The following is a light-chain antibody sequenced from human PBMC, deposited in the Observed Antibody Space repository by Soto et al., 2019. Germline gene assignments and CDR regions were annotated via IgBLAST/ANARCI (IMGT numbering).Light chain of an antibody. J-gene: IGLJ1*01. V-gene: IGLV3-1*01. CDR1: KLGDKY. Sequence: SYELTQPPSVSVSPGQTASITCSGDKLGDKYACWYQQKPGQSPVLVIYQDSKRPSGIPERFSGYNPGNTATLTISGTQAMDEADYYCQAWDSSTGVFGTGTKLTVL. CDR3: QAWDSSTGV. CDR2: QDS.